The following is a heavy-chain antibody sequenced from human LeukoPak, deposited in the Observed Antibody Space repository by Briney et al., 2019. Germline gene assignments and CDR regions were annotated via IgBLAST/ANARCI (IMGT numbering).Heavy chain of an antibody. V-gene: IGHV1-46*01. D-gene: IGHD1-14*01. CDR3: ARHPGDGFYMDV. CDR1: GYTFTSYY. J-gene: IGHJ6*03. CDR2: INPSGGST. Sequence: ASVKVSCKASGYTFTSYYMHWVRHAPGQGLEWMGIINPSGGSTSYAQKFQGRVTMTRDMSTSTVYMELSSLRSEDTAVYYCARHPGDGFYMDVWGKGTTVTVSS.